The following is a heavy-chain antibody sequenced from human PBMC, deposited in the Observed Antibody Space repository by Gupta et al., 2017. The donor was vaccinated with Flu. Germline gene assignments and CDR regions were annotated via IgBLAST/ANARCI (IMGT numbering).Heavy chain of an antibody. J-gene: IGHJ4*02. V-gene: IGHV3-23*01. Sequence: EVQLLESGGGLVQPGGSLRLSCAASGFTFSSYAMSWVRQAPGKGLEWVSAISGSGGSTDDADSVKGRFTISRDNSKNTLYLKMKRLRAEDTAVYDGANGGEWFGVLGGQGTMVTVCS. D-gene: IGHD3-10*01. CDR1: GFTFSSYA. CDR2: ISGSGGST. CDR3: ANGGEWFGVL.